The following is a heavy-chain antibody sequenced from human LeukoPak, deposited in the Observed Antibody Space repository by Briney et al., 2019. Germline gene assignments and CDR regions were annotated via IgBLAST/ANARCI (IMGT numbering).Heavy chain of an antibody. CDR1: GGSFSGYY. CDR3: ARGAGIAGRVKFDY. D-gene: IGHD6-13*01. V-gene: IGHV4-34*01. J-gene: IGHJ4*02. CDR2: INHSGSA. Sequence: SETLSLTCAVYGGSFSGYYWSWIRRPPGKGLEWIGEINHSGSANYNPSLKSRVTISVDTSKNQFSLKLPSVTAADTAVYYCARGAGIAGRVKFDYWGQGALVTVSS.